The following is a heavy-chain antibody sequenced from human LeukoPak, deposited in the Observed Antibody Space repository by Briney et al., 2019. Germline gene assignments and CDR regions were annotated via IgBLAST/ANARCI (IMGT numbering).Heavy chain of an antibody. CDR2: ISASGGST. V-gene: IGHV3-23*01. Sequence: PGGSLRLSGAAAGFTFSSYAMSWVRQAPGNVLEWDSAISASGGSTYHADSVTGRFTISRDNSKNTLYLQMNSLRAEDTAVYYCAKDTLDIVLMVYAIPDAFDIWGQGTMVTVSS. CDR3: AKDTLDIVLMVYAIPDAFDI. D-gene: IGHD2-8*01. J-gene: IGHJ3*02. CDR1: GFTFSSYA.